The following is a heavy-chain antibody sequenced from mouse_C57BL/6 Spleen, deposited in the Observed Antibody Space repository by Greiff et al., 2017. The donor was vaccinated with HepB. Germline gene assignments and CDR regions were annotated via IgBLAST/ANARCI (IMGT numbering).Heavy chain of an antibody. CDR1: GYTFTSYW. V-gene: IGHV1-64*01. CDR2: IHPNSGST. CDR3: ATDYGSSYDV. Sequence: VQLQQSGAELVKSGASVKLSCKASGYTFTSYWMHWVKQRPGQGLEWIGMIHPNSGSTNYNEKFKSKATLTVDKSSSTAYMQLSSLTSEDSAVYYCATDYGSSYDVWSTGTTVTVSS. D-gene: IGHD1-1*01. J-gene: IGHJ1*03.